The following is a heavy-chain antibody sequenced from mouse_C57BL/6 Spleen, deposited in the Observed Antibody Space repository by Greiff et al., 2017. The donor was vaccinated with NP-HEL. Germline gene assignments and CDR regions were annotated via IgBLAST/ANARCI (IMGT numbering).Heavy chain of an antibody. CDR3: ARNFDYSYMDY. CDR2: INPGSGGT. V-gene: IGHV1-54*01. Sequence: QVQLQQSGAELVRPGTSVKVSCKASGYAFTNYLIEWVKQRPGQGLEWIGVINPGSGGTNYNEKFKGKATLTADKSSSTAYMQLSSLTSEDSAVYFCARNFDYSYMDYWGQGTSVTVSS. CDR1: GYAFTNYL. D-gene: IGHD1-1*01. J-gene: IGHJ4*01.